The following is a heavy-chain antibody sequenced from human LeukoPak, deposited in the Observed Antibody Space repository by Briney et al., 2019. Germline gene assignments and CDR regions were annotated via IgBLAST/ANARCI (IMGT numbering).Heavy chain of an antibody. CDR3: AGSGSRQYFDY. CDR1: GGSISSYY. Sequence: KPSETLSLTCTVSGGSISSYYWSWIRQPPGKGLEWIGYIYYSGSTNYNPSLKSRVTISVDTSKNQFSLKLSSVTAADTAVYYCAGSGSRQYFDYWGQGTLVTVSS. CDR2: IYYSGST. V-gene: IGHV4-59*01. J-gene: IGHJ4*02. D-gene: IGHD1-26*01.